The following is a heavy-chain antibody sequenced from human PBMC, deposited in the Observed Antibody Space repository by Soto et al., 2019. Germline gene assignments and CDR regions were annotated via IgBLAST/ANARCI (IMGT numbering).Heavy chain of an antibody. CDR3: ARDMYYDFWSGLFAY. CDR2: INAGNGNT. V-gene: IGHV1-3*01. J-gene: IGHJ4*02. CDR1: GYTFTSYA. Sequence: ASVKVSCKASGYTFTSYAMHWVRQAPGQRLEWMGWINAGNGNTKYSQKFQGRVTITRDTSASTAYMELSSLRSEDTAVYYCARDMYYDFWSGLFAYWGQGTLVTVSS. D-gene: IGHD3-3*01.